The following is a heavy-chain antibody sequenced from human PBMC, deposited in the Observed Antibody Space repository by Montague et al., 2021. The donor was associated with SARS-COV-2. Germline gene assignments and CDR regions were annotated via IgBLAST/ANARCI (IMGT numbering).Heavy chain of an antibody. V-gene: IGHV4-39*01. J-gene: IGHJ3*02. CDR3: ERQPPYQTGALDI. CDR2: IYFNGHS. Sequence: SETLSLTCTVSGGSISNNYYYCAWHRPPPGLELDWIMRIYFNGHSYYNFTLKDPASIYLYTSKTRYYLNLKSVAAADTSVYYCERQPPYQTGALDIWGQGTMVTVSS. CDR1: GGSISNNYYY. D-gene: IGHD2-2*01.